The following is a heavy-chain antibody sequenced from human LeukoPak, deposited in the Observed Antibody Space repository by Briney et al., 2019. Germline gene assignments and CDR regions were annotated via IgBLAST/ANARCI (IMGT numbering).Heavy chain of an antibody. CDR2: IYYSGST. CDR3: AVNKDYYDFWSGSNRGAFDI. CDR1: GGSISSYY. D-gene: IGHD3-3*01. V-gene: IGHV4-59*01. Sequence: PSETLSLTCTVSGGSISSYYWSWIRQPPGKGLEWIGYIYYSGSTNYNPSLKSRVTISVDTFKNQFSLKPSSVTAADTAVYYCAVNKDYYDFWSGSNRGAFDIWGQGTMVTVSS. J-gene: IGHJ3*02.